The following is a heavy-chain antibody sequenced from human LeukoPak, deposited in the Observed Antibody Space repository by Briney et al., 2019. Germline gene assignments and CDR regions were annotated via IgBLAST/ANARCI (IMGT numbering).Heavy chain of an antibody. Sequence: ASVKVSCKASGYTFTSYDIHWVRQATGQGLEWMGWMNPNSGNTGYAQKFQGRVTITRNTSISTAYMELSSLRSEDTAVYYCARARRLAAASYWGQGTLVTVSS. CDR3: ARARRLAAASY. CDR1: GYTFTSYD. V-gene: IGHV1-8*01. CDR2: MNPNSGNT. J-gene: IGHJ4*02. D-gene: IGHD6-13*01.